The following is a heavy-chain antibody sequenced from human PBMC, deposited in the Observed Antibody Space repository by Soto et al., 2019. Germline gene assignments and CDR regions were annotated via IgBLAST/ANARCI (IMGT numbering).Heavy chain of an antibody. Sequence: SETLSSTCAVYDLSFSCYSWSWIRQPPGKGLEWIGEINHSGSTNYNPSLKSRVTISVDTSKNQFSLKLSSVTAADTAVYYCARVRYSSSFGSWGQGTLVTVSS. D-gene: IGHD6-6*01. CDR2: INHSGST. V-gene: IGHV4-34*01. J-gene: IGHJ5*02. CDR3: ARVRYSSSFGS. CDR1: DLSFSCYS.